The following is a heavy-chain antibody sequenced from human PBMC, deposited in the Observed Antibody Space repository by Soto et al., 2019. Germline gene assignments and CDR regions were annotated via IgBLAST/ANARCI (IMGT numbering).Heavy chain of an antibody. CDR1: GFTFSSYG. D-gene: IGHD3-3*01. CDR2: ISYDGSNK. J-gene: IGHJ4*02. Sequence: PGGSLRLSCAASGFTFSSYGMHWVRQAPVKGLEWVAVISYDGSNKYYADSVKGRFTISRDNSKNTLYLQMNSLRAEDTAVYYCAKDLKSAARDYDFWSGYYKAPGYWGQGTLVTVSS. CDR3: AKDLKSAARDYDFWSGYYKAPGY. V-gene: IGHV3-30*18.